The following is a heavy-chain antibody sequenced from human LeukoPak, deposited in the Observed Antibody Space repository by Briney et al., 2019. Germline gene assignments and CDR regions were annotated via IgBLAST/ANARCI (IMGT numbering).Heavy chain of an antibody. V-gene: IGHV4-34*01. D-gene: IGHD6-19*01. CDR3: ARGAGYSSGWFDVHPRQPDY. Sequence: SETLSLTYAVYGGSFSGYYWSWIRQPPGKGLEWIGEINHSGSTNYNPSLKSRVTISVDTSKNQFSLKLSSVTAADTAVYYCARGAGYSSGWFDVHPRQPDYWGQGTLVTVSS. J-gene: IGHJ4*02. CDR1: GGSFSGYY. CDR2: INHSGST.